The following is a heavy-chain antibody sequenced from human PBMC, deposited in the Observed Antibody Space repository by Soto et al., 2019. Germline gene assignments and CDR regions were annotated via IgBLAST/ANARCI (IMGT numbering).Heavy chain of an antibody. V-gene: IGHV4-31*03. CDR2: IHYSGNT. CDR1: GDSISSSSYY. CDR3: VRARVPYSSTWYRYDYYGMDI. J-gene: IGHJ6*02. Sequence: PSETLSLTCTVSGDSISSSSYYWSWIRQHPGKGLGWIGYIHYSGNTRYNPSLKSRLTISVDTSKNQFSLMLSSLTAADTAVYFCVRARVPYSSTWYRYDYYGMDIWGQGTTVTVSS. D-gene: IGHD6-13*01.